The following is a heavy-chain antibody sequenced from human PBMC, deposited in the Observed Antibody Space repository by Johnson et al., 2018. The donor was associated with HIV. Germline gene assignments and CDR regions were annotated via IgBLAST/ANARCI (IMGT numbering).Heavy chain of an antibody. CDR1: GFTVSSNY. D-gene: IGHD1-26*01. CDR2: VSSNGGST. J-gene: IGHJ3*02. CDR3: ARDGNGLGGIVGARGAFDI. Sequence: EVQLVESGGGLVQPGGSLRLSCAASGFTVSSNYMSWVRQAPGKGLEYVSAVSSNGGSTYYANSVRGRFIISRDNSKNTLYLQMGSLRAEDMAVYYCARDGNGLGGIVGARGAFDIWGQGTMVTVSS. V-gene: IGHV3-64*01.